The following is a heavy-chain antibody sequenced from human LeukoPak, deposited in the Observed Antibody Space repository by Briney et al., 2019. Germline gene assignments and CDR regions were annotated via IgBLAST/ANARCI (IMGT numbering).Heavy chain of an antibody. Sequence: GGALRLSCAASGFTFTTYWMSWVRQTPEKGLEWVANIKEDGSRDYYVDSVKGRFTISRDNARNLLYLQMKSLRAEDTAIYYCARDGGGYDSWGQGTLVTVSS. CDR2: IKEDGSRD. CDR1: GFTFTTYW. V-gene: IGHV3-7*01. CDR3: ARDGGGYDS. J-gene: IGHJ5*01. D-gene: IGHD5-12*01.